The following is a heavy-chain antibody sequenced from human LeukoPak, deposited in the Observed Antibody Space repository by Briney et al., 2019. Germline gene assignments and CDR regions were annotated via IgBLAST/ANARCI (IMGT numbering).Heavy chain of an antibody. D-gene: IGHD3-10*01. J-gene: IGHJ4*02. CDR1: GFTFSSYS. CDR3: APAGGSRYDGLGDSDY. CDR2: ISSSSSYI. V-gene: IGHV3-21*01. Sequence: GGSLRLSCAASGFTFSSYSMNWVRQAPGKGLEWVSSISSSSSYIYYADSVKGRFTISRDNAKNSLYLQMNSLRAEDTAVYYCAPAGGSRYDGLGDSDYWGQGTLVTVSS.